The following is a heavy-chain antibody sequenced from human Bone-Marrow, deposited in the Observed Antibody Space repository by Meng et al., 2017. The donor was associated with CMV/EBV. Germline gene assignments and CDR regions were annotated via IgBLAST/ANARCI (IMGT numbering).Heavy chain of an antibody. CDR2: INPNSGGT. J-gene: IGHJ4*02. Sequence: ASVKVSCKASGYTFTGYYMHWVRQAPGQGLEWMGWINPNSGGTNYAQKFQGRATMTRDTSISTAYMELSRLRSDDTAVYYCARVWGFWSGYYRPAVYFDYWGQGTLVTVSS. CDR1: GYTFTGYY. CDR3: ARVWGFWSGYYRPAVYFDY. D-gene: IGHD3-3*01. V-gene: IGHV1-2*02.